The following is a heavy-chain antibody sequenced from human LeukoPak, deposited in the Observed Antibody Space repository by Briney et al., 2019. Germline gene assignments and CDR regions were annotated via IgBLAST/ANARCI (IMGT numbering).Heavy chain of an antibody. V-gene: IGHV4-31*03. J-gene: IGHJ4*02. CDR3: ARDRNYYYGSGTYLHYFDY. Sequence: SETLSLTCTVSGGSISSGGYCWTWIRQHPGKGLEWIGYIYYSGSTYYNPSLKSRVTISIDTSTNQFSLKLSSVTAADTAVYYCARDRNYYYGSGTYLHYFDYWGQGTLVTVSS. CDR1: GGSISSGGYC. D-gene: IGHD3-10*01. CDR2: IYYSGST.